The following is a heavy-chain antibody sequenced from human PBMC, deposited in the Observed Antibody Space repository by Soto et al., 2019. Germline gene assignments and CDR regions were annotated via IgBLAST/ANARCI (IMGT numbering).Heavy chain of an antibody. V-gene: IGHV4-38-2*02. CDR3: ARVHVMVVAGSTFDY. CDR2: IYHGGTT. J-gene: IGHJ4*03. CDR1: GDSISSGSY. D-gene: IGHD6-19*01. Sequence: KASETLSLTCTVSGDSISSGSYWGWIRQPPGEGPEWVASIYHGGTTFYNPSLKSRISISVDTSKNQFSLRLTSVTAADTATYYCARVHVMVVAGSTFDYWGPGTLVTVSS.